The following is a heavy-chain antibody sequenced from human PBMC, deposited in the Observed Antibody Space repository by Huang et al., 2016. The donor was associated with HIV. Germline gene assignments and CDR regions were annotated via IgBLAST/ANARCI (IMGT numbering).Heavy chain of an antibody. D-gene: IGHD5-18*01. CDR1: GFPFNNHA. J-gene: IGHJ3*02. CDR3: ARAKDTWDAYDI. Sequence: QVPLVESGGGVVQPGRSLRLSCAASGFPFNNHAMHWVRQAPGKGRYWGAVISNDGSNNYYADSVKGRFTISRDSSKSTLFLHMTSLRTEDTAVYYCARAKDTWDAYDIWGQGTMVSVSS. V-gene: IGHV3-30-3*01. CDR2: ISNDGSNN.